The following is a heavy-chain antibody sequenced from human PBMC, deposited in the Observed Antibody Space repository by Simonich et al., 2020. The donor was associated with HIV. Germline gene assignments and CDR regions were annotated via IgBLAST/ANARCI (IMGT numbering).Heavy chain of an antibody. CDR2: INHRGNT. J-gene: IGHJ4*02. V-gene: IGHV4-34*01. CDR1: GGSFSGYY. Sequence: QVQLQQWGAGLLKPSETLSLTCAVYGGSFSGYYWSWVRQPPGKGQEWVGEINHRGNTTYNQPLKSRVTISVDTSKNQFSLKLGSVTAADTAVYYCARRHPTTVTTPYFDYWGQGTLVTVSS. D-gene: IGHD4-17*01. CDR3: ARRHPTTVTTPYFDY.